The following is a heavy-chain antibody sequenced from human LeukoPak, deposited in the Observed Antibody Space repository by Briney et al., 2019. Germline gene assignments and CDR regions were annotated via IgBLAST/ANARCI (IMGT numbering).Heavy chain of an antibody. D-gene: IGHD5-24*01. CDR3: ASADGYKIDY. J-gene: IGHJ4*02. V-gene: IGHV4-39*01. CDR2: IYYGGST. CDR1: GDSISGSSYY. Sequence: SETLSLTCTVSGDSISGSSYYWGWIRQPPGKWLEWIGNIYYGGSTYYNPSLKSRVSISVDTSNNQFSLKVSSVTAADTAVYYCASADGYKIDYWGQGTLVPVSS.